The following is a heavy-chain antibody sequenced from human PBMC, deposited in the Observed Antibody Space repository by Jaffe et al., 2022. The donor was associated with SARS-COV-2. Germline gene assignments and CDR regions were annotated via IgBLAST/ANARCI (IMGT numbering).Heavy chain of an antibody. CDR3: ARDGGRRPLDY. V-gene: IGHV4-31*03. Sequence: QVQLQESGPGLVKPSQTLSLTCTVSGGSITSGGYSWTWIRQHPGKGLEWIGFIYYSGTTYYNPSLKSRVTISVDTSKNHFSLKLSSVTAADTAVYYCARDGGRRPLDYWGQGTLVTVSS. CDR2: IYYSGTT. CDR1: GGSITSGGYS. J-gene: IGHJ4*02. D-gene: IGHD2-15*01.